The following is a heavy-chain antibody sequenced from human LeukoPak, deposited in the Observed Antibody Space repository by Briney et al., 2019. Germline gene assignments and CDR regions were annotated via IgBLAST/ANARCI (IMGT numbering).Heavy chain of an antibody. Sequence: QPGRSLRLSCAASGLTFSSYGMHWVRQAPGKGLEWVAVISFDGSNKYCSDSVKGRFTISRDNSKNTLYLQMNSLRAEDTAVYYCAKDPIPGRIAAAGTGWFDYWGQGTLVTVSS. J-gene: IGHJ5*01. CDR3: AKDPIPGRIAAAGTGWFDY. V-gene: IGHV3-30*18. CDR2: ISFDGSNK. D-gene: IGHD6-13*01. CDR1: GLTFSSYG.